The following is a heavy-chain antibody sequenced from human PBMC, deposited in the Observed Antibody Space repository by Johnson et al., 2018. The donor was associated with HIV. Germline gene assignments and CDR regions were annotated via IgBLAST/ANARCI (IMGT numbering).Heavy chain of an antibody. CDR3: ARRSIRSDGFDI. CDR2: IKQDGSEK. D-gene: IGHD4-11*01. Sequence: VQLVESGGDLVQPGGSLRLSCAASGFAFSNHWMSWVRQAPGKGLEWVANIKQDGSEKYYVDSVKGRFTISRDNAKNTLYLQMNSRRAGETAVYYCARRSIRSDGFDIWGQGTMVTVSS. CDR1: GFAFSNHW. V-gene: IGHV3-7*02. J-gene: IGHJ3*02.